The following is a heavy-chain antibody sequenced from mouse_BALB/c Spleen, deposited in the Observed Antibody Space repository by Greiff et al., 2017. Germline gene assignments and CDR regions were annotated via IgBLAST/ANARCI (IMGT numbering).Heavy chain of an antibody. D-gene: IGHD2-3*01. CDR2: IYPGDGDT. CDR3: ARIDGFYAMDY. V-gene: IGHV1-82*01. CDR1: GYAFSSSW. J-gene: IGHJ4*01. Sequence: QVQLQQSGPELVKPGASVKISCKASGYAFSSSWMNWVKQRPGQGLEWIGRIYPGDGDTNYNGKFKGKATLTADKSSSTAYMQLSSLTSVDSAVYFCARIDGFYAMDYWGQGTSVTVSS.